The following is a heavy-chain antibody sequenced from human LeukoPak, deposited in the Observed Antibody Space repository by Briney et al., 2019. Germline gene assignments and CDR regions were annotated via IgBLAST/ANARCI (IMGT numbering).Heavy chain of an antibody. Sequence: GGSLRLSCAASGFTFSSYEMNWVRQAPGKGLEWVSYISSSGSTIYYADSVKGRFTISRDNAKNSLYLQMNSLRAEDTAVYYCARGWRWEDYYYGMDVWGQGTTVTVSS. CDR2: ISSSGSTI. CDR3: ARGWRWEDYYYGMDV. CDR1: GFTFSSYE. D-gene: IGHD1-26*01. J-gene: IGHJ6*02. V-gene: IGHV3-48*03.